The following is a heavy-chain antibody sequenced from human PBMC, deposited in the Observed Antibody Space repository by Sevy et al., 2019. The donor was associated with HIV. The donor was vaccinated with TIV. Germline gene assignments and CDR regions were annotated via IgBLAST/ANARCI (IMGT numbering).Heavy chain of an antibody. J-gene: IGHJ2*01. CDR2: IFSDGSTK. CDR1: GFTFSTFG. Sequence: GGSLRLSCVASGFTFSTFGIHWVRQAPGKGLEWVAAIFSDGSTKYYAYSVKGRFAISRDNSKSTVNLQMNRLRAEDTAVYSCARESGSDWYFDLWGRGTLVTVSS. V-gene: IGHV3-33*01. CDR3: ARESGSDWYFDL. D-gene: IGHD1-26*01.